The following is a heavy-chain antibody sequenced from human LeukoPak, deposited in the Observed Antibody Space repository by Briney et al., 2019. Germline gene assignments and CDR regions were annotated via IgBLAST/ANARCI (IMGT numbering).Heavy chain of an antibody. CDR1: GFTFSSYG. D-gene: IGHD2-2*01. CDR3: AKDSGYCSSTSCPNRGAFDI. V-gene: IGHV3-30*02. J-gene: IGHJ3*02. Sequence: PGGCLRLSCAASGFTFSSYGMHWVRQAPGKGLEWVAFILYDGSNKYYADSVKGRFTISRDNSKNTLYLQMNSLRAEDTAVYYCAKDSGYCSSTSCPNRGAFDIWGQGTMVTVSS. CDR2: ILYDGSNK.